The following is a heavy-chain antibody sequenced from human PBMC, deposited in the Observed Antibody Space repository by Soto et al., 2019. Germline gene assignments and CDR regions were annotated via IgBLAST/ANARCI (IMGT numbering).Heavy chain of an antibody. J-gene: IGHJ4*02. Sequence: PGGSLRLSCAASGFTFSSYGMHWVRQAPGKGLEWVAVIWYDGSNKYYADSVKGRFTISRDNSKNTLYLQMNSLRAEDTAVYYCAREGGIAVSLDYWGQGTLVTVSS. CDR1: GFTFSSYG. CDR3: AREGGIAVSLDY. CDR2: IWYDGSNK. D-gene: IGHD6-19*01. V-gene: IGHV3-33*08.